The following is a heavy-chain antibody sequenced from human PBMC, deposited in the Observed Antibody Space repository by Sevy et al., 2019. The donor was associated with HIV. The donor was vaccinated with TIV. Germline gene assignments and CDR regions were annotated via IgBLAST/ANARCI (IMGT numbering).Heavy chain of an antibody. CDR2: IYYNGHI. CDR1: GGSITSLY. Sequence: SETLSLTCTVSGGSITSLYWNWIRQPPGKGLEWIASIYYNGHINYNPSLKSRVTLSLDTSKNQCSLRLSSVTAADTAMYYCEGENAWGRGYSWGQGTLVTVSS. V-gene: IGHV4-59*08. J-gene: IGHJ4*02. CDR3: EGENAWGRGYS. D-gene: IGHD1-26*01.